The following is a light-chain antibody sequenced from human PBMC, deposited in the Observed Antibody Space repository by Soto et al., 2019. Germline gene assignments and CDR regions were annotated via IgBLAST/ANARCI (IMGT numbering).Light chain of an antibody. CDR1: QSVGSN. V-gene: IGKV3-15*01. CDR2: DAS. CDR3: RHYNRWPHMRS. J-gene: IGKJ4*01. Sequence: DIVLKKSPGTLSLSPGERGTLSCRASQSVGSNLAWYQHKPGQAPRLLIYDASTRATGVPSTFSGSGSGTEFTLPSSSLKSDDVAIYYLRHYNRWPHMRSFGGGTKVDIK.